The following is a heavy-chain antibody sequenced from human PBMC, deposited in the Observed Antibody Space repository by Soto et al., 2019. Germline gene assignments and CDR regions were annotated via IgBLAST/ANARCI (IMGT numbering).Heavy chain of an antibody. D-gene: IGHD4-4*01. J-gene: IGHJ4*02. CDR1: GFTFSSYG. CDR2: ISYDGSNK. CDR3: AREVTGPGDY. Sequence: QVQLVESGGGVVQPGRSLRLSCAASGFTFSSYGMHWVRQAPGKGLEWVAVISYDGSNKYYADSVKGRFTISRDNSKNTLYLQMNSLRAEDTAVYYCAREVTGPGDYWGQGTLVTVSS. V-gene: IGHV3-30*03.